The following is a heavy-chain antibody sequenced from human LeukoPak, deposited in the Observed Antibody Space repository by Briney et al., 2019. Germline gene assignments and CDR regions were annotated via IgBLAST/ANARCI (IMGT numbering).Heavy chain of an antibody. J-gene: IGHJ4*02. V-gene: IGHV3-33*08. CDR1: GFTFSSYG. CDR2: IWYDGSNE. D-gene: IGHD4-11*01. Sequence: PGGSLRLSCAASGFTFSSYGMHWVRQAPGKGLEWVAVIWYDGSNEYYADSVKGRFTISRDNSKNTLYLQMNSLRAEDTAVYYCARDGTVTSSDFDYWGQGTLVTVSS. CDR3: ARDGTVTSSDFDY.